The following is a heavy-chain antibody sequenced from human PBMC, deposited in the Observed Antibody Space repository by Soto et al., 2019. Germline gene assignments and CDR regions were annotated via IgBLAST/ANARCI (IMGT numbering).Heavy chain of an antibody. CDR2: ISSRSDI. CDR3: AREYTAWPLAYVSDV. CDR1: GFTFSTYS. D-gene: IGHD3-16*01. J-gene: IGHJ6*02. V-gene: IGHV3-21*01. Sequence: GGSLRLSCVGSGFTFSTYSINWVRQAPGKGLEWVSSISSRSDIYYADSVKGRFTISRDNAKNSVSLQMNSLRAEDTAVYYCAREYTAWPLAYVSDVWGPRTTVTVS.